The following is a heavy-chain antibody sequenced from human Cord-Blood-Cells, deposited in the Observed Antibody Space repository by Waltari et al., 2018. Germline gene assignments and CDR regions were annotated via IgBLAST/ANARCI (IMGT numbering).Heavy chain of an antibody. CDR3: ARDHGSGSNWFDP. J-gene: IGHJ5*02. V-gene: IGHV1-2*04. Sequence: QVQLVQSGAEVKKPGDSVKVSCKASGYTLTGYYMHLVRQAPGQGLEWVGWINPNSGGTNYAQKFQGWVTMTRDTSISTAYMELSRLRSDDTAVYYCARDHGSGSNWFDPWGQGTLVTVSS. CDR1: GYTLTGYY. D-gene: IGHD3-10*01. CDR2: INPNSGGT.